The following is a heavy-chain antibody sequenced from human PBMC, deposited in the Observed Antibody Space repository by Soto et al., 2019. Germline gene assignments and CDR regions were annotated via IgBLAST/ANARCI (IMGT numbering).Heavy chain of an antibody. CDR1: GGTFSSYA. D-gene: IGHD1-26*01. V-gene: IGHV1-69*01. Sequence: VQLLQSGAEVKKPGSSVKVSCKASGGTFSSYAISWVRQAPGQGLEWMGGIIPIFGTAHYAEKFQGRVTMIADESTITAYMELSSLRSEDTTEYYCAPRSGSYYHYYYYGMDVWGQGTTVTVSS. CDR2: IIPIFGTA. J-gene: IGHJ6*02. CDR3: APRSGSYYHYYYYGMDV.